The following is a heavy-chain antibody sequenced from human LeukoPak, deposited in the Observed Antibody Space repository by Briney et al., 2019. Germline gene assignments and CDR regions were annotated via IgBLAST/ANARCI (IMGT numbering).Heavy chain of an antibody. CDR1: GGSISIYY. V-gene: IGHV4-4*07. CDR2: IFTSGIT. CDR3: ARESSGNYYNPLGYMDV. J-gene: IGHJ6*03. D-gene: IGHD3-10*01. Sequence: SSETLSLTCTVSGGSISIYYWNWIRQPAGKGLEWIGRIFTSGITNYDPSLKSRVTISVDTSKNQFSLNLSSVTAADTAVYYCARESSGNYYNPLGYMDVWGKGTTVTVSS.